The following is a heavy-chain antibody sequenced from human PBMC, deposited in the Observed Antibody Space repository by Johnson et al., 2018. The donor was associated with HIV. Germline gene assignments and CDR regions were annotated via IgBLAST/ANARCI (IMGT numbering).Heavy chain of an antibody. CDR3: AKDTGAAGTRGYAFDI. CDR2: ISWNSGSI. Sequence: VQLVESGGGVARPGGSLRLSCAASGFTFDDYAMHWVRQAPGKGLEWVSGISWNSGSIGYADSVKGRFTISRDNAKNSLYLQMNSLRAEDTALYYCAKDTGAAGTRGYAFDIWGQGTMVTVSS. CDR1: GFTFDDYA. J-gene: IGHJ3*02. D-gene: IGHD6-13*01. V-gene: IGHV3-9*01.